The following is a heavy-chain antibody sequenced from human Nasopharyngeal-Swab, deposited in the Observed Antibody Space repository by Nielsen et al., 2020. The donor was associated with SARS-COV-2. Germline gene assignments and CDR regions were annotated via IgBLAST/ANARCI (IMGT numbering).Heavy chain of an antibody. Sequence: ASVKVSCKASGYSFTSYAMHWVRQAPGQRREWMGWINAGNGNTKYSQKFQGRVTITRDTSASTAYMELSSLRSEDTAVYYCAREGYNYYDSSGYYQGAFDIWGQGTMVTVSS. J-gene: IGHJ3*02. CDR3: AREGYNYYDSSGYYQGAFDI. V-gene: IGHV1-3*01. D-gene: IGHD3-22*01. CDR2: INAGNGNT. CDR1: GYSFTSYA.